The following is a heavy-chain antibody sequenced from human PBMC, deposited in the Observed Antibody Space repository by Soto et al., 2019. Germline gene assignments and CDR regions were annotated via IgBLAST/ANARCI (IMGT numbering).Heavy chain of an antibody. CDR3: ARDVDYYDSSGYYSGAFDI. CDR1: GFTFSSYS. Sequence: PGGSLRLSCAASGFTFSSYSMNWVRQAPGKGLEWVSYISSSSSTIFYADSVKGRFTISRDNANNSLYLQMNSLRDEDTAVYYCARDVDYYDSSGYYSGAFDIWGQGTMVTVSS. CDR2: ISSSSSTI. V-gene: IGHV3-48*02. D-gene: IGHD3-22*01. J-gene: IGHJ3*02.